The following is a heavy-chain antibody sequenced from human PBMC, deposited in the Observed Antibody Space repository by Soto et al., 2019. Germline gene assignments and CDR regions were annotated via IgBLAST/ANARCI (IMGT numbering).Heavy chain of an antibody. J-gene: IGHJ4*02. D-gene: IGHD3-10*01. Sequence: PSETLSLTCTVSGGSIRSYYWNWIRQPPGQGLEWIGYIYYTGSTNYNPSLKSRVTISIDTSNNQFSLKVNSVTAADTAVYYCASSMVRGVIRFAATSQNFDYWGQGTLVTVSS. CDR1: GGSIRSYY. V-gene: IGHV4-59*01. CDR3: ASSMVRGVIRFAATSQNFDY. CDR2: IYYTGST.